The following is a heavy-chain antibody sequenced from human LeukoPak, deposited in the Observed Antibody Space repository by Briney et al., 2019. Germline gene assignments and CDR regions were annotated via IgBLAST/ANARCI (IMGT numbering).Heavy chain of an antibody. D-gene: IGHD1-26*01. J-gene: IGHJ4*02. CDR1: GLTFSSSW. V-gene: IGHV3-7*01. Sequence: GGSPRLSCAASGLTFSSSWMTWVRQAPGKGLEWVANIKEDASETNYVGSAIGRFAISRDNAKNSLYLQMNSLRVEDTAVYYCTRGSPLDYWGQGTLVTVSS. CDR2: IKEDASET. CDR3: TRGSPLDY.